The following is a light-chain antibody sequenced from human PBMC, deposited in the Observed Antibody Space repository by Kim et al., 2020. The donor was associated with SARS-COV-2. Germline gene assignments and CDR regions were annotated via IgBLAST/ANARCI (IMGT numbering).Light chain of an antibody. V-gene: IGKV3-20*01. CDR1: QTVSSSY. CDR2: GAS. J-gene: IGKJ2*01. CDR3: QQYGSSPMYT. Sequence: SPGERATLSCRASQTVSSSYLAWYQQKSGQAPRLLIYGASSRATGIPDRFSGSGSGTDFTLTISRLEPEDFAVYYCQQYGSSPMYTFGQGTKLGI.